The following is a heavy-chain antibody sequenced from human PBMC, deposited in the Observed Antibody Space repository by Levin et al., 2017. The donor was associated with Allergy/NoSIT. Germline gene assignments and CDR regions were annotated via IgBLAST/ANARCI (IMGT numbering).Heavy chain of an antibody. D-gene: IGHD2-2*01. CDR1: GGSISSGDYY. Sequence: SETLSLTCTVSGGSISSGDYYWSWIRQPPGTGLEWIGYIYYSGSTYYNPSLKIPVTISVDTSKNQFCLKLSSVTAADTAVYYWARASLYCSSTSCSIGWFDPWGQGTLVTVSS. V-gene: IGHV4-30-4*01. CDR3: ARASLYCSSTSCSIGWFDP. CDR2: IYYSGST. J-gene: IGHJ5*02.